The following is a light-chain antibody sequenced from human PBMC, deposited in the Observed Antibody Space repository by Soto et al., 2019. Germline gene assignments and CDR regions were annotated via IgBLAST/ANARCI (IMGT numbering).Light chain of an antibody. CDR3: QQYHSYSVT. V-gene: IGKV1-5*01. CDR1: QSISSW. Sequence: IQLTQSPSSLSASVGESVTITCRASQSISSWLAWYQQKPGKAPQLLIYDASSLETGVPSRFSGSGSGTEFSLTISSLQPDDFATYYCQQYHSYSVTFGQGTRLEIK. CDR2: DAS. J-gene: IGKJ5*01.